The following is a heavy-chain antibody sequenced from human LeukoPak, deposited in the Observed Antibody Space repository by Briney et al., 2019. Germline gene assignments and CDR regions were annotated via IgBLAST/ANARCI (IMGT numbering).Heavy chain of an antibody. CDR2: VYNTGNT. CDR3: ASRYCPHSNYHLVGAY. Sequence: LETLSLTCTVSGASISSNSYCWGWIRQPPGKGLESLAIVYNTGNTYYNPSLQSRVSISVDTSKNQISLKLSSVTAADTAVYFCASRYCPHSNYHLVGAYWGQGTLVTVSS. D-gene: IGHD2-15*01. V-gene: IGHV4-39*01. CDR1: GASISSNSYC. J-gene: IGHJ4*02.